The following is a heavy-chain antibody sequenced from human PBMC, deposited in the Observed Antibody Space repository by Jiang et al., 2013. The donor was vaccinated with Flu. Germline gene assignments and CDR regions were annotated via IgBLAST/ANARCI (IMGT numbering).Heavy chain of an antibody. V-gene: IGHV6-1*01. Sequence: QTLSLTCAISGDSVSSNSAAWNWIRQSPSRGLEWLGRTYYRSKWYNDYAVSVKSRITIDPDTSKNQFSLQLNSVTPEDTAVYYCARAYRYGGNYWEIDAFDIWGQGTMVTISS. CDR3: ARAYRYGGNYWEIDAFDI. J-gene: IGHJ3*02. CDR2: TYYRSKWYN. CDR1: GDSVSSNSAA. D-gene: IGHD4-23*01.